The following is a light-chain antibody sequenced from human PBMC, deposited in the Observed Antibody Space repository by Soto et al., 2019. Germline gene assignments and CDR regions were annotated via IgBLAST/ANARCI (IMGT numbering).Light chain of an antibody. V-gene: IGKV3D-20*02. Sequence: IVLTQSPATLSLSPGKRASLSCRASQTVTGNYLAWYHQKPRQAPRLLIYDASSRATGIPARFSGGGSGTDFTPPISRLEPEDFAVYSCQQYNNWPLTFGGGTKVDIK. CDR2: DAS. J-gene: IGKJ4*01. CDR1: QTVTGNY. CDR3: QQYNNWPLT.